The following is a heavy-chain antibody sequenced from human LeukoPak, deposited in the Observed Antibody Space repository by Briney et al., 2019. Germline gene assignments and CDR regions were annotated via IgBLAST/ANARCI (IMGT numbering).Heavy chain of an antibody. V-gene: IGHV4-39*01. CDR3: ARKASPYSLVATLYYFDY. CDR1: GGSISSSSYY. CDR2: IYYSGST. Sequence: EALSLTCTVSGGSISSSSYYWGWIRQPPGKGLEWIGSIYYSGSTYYNPSLKSRVTISVDTSKNQFSLKLSSVTAADTAVYYCARKASPYSLVATLYYFDYWGQGTLVTVSS. J-gene: IGHJ4*02. D-gene: IGHD5-12*01.